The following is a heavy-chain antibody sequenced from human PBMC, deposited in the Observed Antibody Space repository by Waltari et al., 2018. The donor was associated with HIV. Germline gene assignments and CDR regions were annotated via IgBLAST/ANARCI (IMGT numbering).Heavy chain of an antibody. CDR3: ARRQQLTD. Sequence: EVRLVESGGGLVQPGGSLRLSCAASGFTFSSSWMTWVRQAPGKGLEWVANIKEYGREIHYVDSVKGRFTISRDNAKNSLYLQMNSLRAEDTAVYYCARRQQLTDWGQGTLVTVSS. D-gene: IGHD6-13*01. CDR1: GFTFSSSW. J-gene: IGHJ4*02. CDR2: IKEYGREI. V-gene: IGHV3-7*01.